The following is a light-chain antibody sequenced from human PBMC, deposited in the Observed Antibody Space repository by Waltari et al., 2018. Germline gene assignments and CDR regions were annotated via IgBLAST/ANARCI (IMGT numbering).Light chain of an antibody. J-gene: IGKJ2*01. V-gene: IGKV3-11*01. Sequence: EIVLTQSPATLSLSPGERATLSCRASQSVSSYLAWYQQKPGQAPRILIYYAYNRATGIPDRFSGSGSGTDFTLTISRLEPEDFAVYYCQQYYSTPYAFGQGTKLEIK. CDR3: QQYYSTPYA. CDR2: YAY. CDR1: QSVSSY.